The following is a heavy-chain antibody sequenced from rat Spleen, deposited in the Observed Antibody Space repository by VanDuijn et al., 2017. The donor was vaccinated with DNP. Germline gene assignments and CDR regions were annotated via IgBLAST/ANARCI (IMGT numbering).Heavy chain of an antibody. CDR3: TRPGHTTAIAY. D-gene: IGHD1-2*01. Sequence: QVQLTESGPGLVQPSETLSLTCSVSGFSLTGYSVYWVRQPSGKGLEWLGRMRYNGDTSYNSTLKSRLSISRDTSKNQVFLKMNSLQTDDTGTYYSTRPGHTTAIAYWGQGIMVTVSS. J-gene: IGHJ2*01. V-gene: IGHV2-8*01. CDR2: MRYNGDT. CDR1: GFSLTGYS.